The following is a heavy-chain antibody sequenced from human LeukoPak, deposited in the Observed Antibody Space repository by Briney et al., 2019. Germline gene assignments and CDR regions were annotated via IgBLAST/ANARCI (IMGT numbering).Heavy chain of an antibody. CDR3: ARVDGYSSSWSYDY. V-gene: IGHV3-13*01. D-gene: IGHD6-13*01. J-gene: IGHJ4*02. CDR2: IGTAGDT. Sequence: GGSLRLSCAASGFTFSSYDMHWVRQATGKGLELFSAIGTAGDTYYPGSVKGRFTISRENAKNSLYLQMNSLRAGDTAVYYCARVDGYSSSWSYDYWGQGTLVTVSS. CDR1: GFTFSSYD.